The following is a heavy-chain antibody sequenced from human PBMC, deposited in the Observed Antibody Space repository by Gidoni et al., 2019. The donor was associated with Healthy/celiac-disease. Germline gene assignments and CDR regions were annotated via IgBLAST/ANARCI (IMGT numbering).Heavy chain of an antibody. Sequence: QVQLQESGPGLVKPSQTLSLTCTVSGGSISSGGYYWSWIRQHPGKGLEWIGYIYYSGSTYYNPSLKSRVTISVDTSKNQFSLKLSSVTAADTAVYYCARVSRGTYYDYVWGSYLDPWGQGTLVTVSS. D-gene: IGHD3-16*02. CDR3: ARVSRGTYYDYVWGSYLDP. CDR2: IYYSGST. J-gene: IGHJ5*02. V-gene: IGHV4-31*03. CDR1: GGSISSGGYY.